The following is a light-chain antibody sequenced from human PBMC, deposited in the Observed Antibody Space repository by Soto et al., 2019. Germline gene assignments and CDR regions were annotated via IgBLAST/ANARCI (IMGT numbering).Light chain of an antibody. V-gene: IGKV3-20*01. CDR1: QSVSSSY. CDR3: QQYGSSPLT. CDR2: GAS. Sequence: EIVLTQSPGTLSLAAGERATLSCRASQSVSSSYLAWYQQKPGQAPRLLIYGASSRATGIPDRFSGSGSGTDFTLTISRLEPEDFAVYYCQQYGSSPLTFGQGTKVESK. J-gene: IGKJ1*01.